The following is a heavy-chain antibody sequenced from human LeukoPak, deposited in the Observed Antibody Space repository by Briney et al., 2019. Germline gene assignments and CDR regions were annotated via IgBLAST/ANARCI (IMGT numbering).Heavy chain of an antibody. CDR2: IYTSGST. D-gene: IGHD2-2*01. CDR3: ARGTSTEDCSSTSCRFDY. CDR1: GGSISSGSYY. V-gene: IGHV4-61*02. J-gene: IGHJ4*02. Sequence: PSETLSLTCTVSGGSISSGSYYWSWIRQPAVKGLEWIGRIYTSGSTNYNPSLKSRVTISVDTSKNQFSLKLSSVTAADTAVYYCARGTSTEDCSSTSCRFDYWGQGTLVTVSS.